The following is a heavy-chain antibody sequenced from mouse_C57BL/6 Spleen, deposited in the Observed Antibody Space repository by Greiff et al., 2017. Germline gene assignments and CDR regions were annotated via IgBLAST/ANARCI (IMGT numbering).Heavy chain of an antibody. CDR2: IDPSDSYT. D-gene: IGHD2-1*01. J-gene: IGHJ1*03. CDR1: GYTFTSYW. Sequence: QVQLKESGAELVMPGASVKLSCKASGYTFTSYWMHWVKQRPGQGLEWIGEIDPSDSYTNYNQKFKGKSTLTVDKSSSTAYMQLSSLTSEDSAVYYCARYGNLPWYFDVWGTGTTVTVSS. CDR3: ARYGNLPWYFDV. V-gene: IGHV1-69*01.